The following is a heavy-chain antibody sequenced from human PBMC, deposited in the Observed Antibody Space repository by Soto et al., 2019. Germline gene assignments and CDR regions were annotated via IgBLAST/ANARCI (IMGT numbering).Heavy chain of an antibody. V-gene: IGHV4-34*01. J-gene: IGHJ5*02. D-gene: IGHD5-18*01. CDR2: INHSGST. CDR3: ARIQLWLRWFDP. Sequence: SETLSLTCAVYGGSFSGYYWSWIRQPPGKGLEWIGEINHSGSTNYNPSLKSRVTISVDTSKNQFSLKLSSVTAAGTAVYYCARIQLWLRWFDPWGQGTLVTVSS. CDR1: GGSFSGYY.